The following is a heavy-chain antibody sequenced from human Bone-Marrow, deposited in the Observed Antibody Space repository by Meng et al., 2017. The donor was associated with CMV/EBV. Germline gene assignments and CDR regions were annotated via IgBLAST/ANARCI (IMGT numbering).Heavy chain of an antibody. CDR3: AKDSSAYDSSGYYYYFDY. CDR2: ISGSGGST. D-gene: IGHD3-22*01. V-gene: IGHV3-23*01. J-gene: IGHJ4*02. CDR1: GFTFSSYA. Sequence: GGSLRLSCAASGFTFSSYAMSWVRQAPGKGLEWVSAISGSGGSTYYADSVKGRFTISRDNSKNTLYLQMNSLRAEDTAVYYCAKDSSAYDSSGYYYYFDYWGQGTLVPVDS.